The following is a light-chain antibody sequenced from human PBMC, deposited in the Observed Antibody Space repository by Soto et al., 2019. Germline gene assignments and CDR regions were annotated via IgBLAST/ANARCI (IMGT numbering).Light chain of an antibody. Sequence: EIVMTQSPATLSVSPGERATLSCRASQSVSSDLAWYHQKPGQAPRLLIYSASTRATGIPATFSGSGSGTEFTLTINSLQSEDFAVYYCQQYNNWPRTFGPGTKVDIK. CDR3: QQYNNWPRT. CDR1: QSVSSD. J-gene: IGKJ1*01. V-gene: IGKV3-15*01. CDR2: SAS.